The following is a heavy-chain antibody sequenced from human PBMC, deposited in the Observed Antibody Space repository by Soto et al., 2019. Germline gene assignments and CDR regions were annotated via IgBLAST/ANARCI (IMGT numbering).Heavy chain of an antibody. Sequence: SETLSLTCTVSGGSISSYYWSWIRQPPGKGLEWIGYIYYSGSTNYNPSLKSRVTISVDTSKNQFSLKLSSVTAADTAVYYCARHDDDITADYWGQGTLVTVSS. CDR1: GGSISSYY. J-gene: IGHJ4*02. D-gene: IGHD3-9*01. CDR3: ARHDDDITADY. CDR2: IYYSGST. V-gene: IGHV4-59*08.